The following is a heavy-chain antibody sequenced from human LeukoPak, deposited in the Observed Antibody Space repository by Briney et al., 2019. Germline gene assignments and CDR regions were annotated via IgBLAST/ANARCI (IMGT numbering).Heavy chain of an antibody. Sequence: PSETLSLTCTISGGSFSSYSWSWIRQPPGKALEWIGFIYYSGSTNYNPSLKSRVSISLDTSNIQFSLNLNSVTAADTAVCYCARAGWIITSGIDYWGQGALVTVSS. CDR2: IYYSGST. V-gene: IGHV4-59*08. D-gene: IGHD3-10*01. CDR1: GGSFSSYS. CDR3: ARAGWIITSGIDY. J-gene: IGHJ4*02.